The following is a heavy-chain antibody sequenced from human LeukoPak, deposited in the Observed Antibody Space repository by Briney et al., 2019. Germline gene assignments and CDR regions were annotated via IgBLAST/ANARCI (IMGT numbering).Heavy chain of an antibody. CDR2: IRDDGGEI. V-gene: IGHV3-7*01. D-gene: IGHD1-26*01. J-gene: IGHJ4*02. CDR1: GFTFSSYW. Sequence: GESLKISCEASGFTFSSYWMSWVRQAPGKGLEWVANIRDDGGEIYYVDSVKGRFTISRDNAKSSLFLQMNSLRAVDAAVYYCARDKPRGSYYGSIFDSWGQGTLVTVSS. CDR3: ARDKPRGSYYGSIFDS.